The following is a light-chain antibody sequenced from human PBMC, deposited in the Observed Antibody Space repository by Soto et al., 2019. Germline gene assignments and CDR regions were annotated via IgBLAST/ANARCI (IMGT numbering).Light chain of an antibody. CDR2: LNSDGSH. Sequence: QLVLTQSPSASASLGASVKLTCTLSSGHSNYAIAWHQQQPEKGSRYLMKLNSDGSHSKGDGIPDRFSGSSSGAERYLTISSLQSEDEADYYCQTWGTGIQVFGGGTQLTVL. V-gene: IGLV4-69*01. J-gene: IGLJ2*01. CDR3: QTWGTGIQV. CDR1: SGHSNYA.